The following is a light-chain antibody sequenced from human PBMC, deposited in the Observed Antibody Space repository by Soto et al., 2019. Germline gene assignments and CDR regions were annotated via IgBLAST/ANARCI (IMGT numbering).Light chain of an antibody. CDR3: QQYTNWPPWT. CDR2: GAS. Sequence: EIVMTQSPSTLSLSPEERATLSCRTNQSVSHSLAWYQQKPGQAPRLLIFGASTRAPGIPARFSGSGFGTEFTLTFSRLQSEDFAVYYCQQYTNWPPWTFGQGTKVDIK. CDR1: QSVSHS. J-gene: IGKJ1*01. V-gene: IGKV3-15*01.